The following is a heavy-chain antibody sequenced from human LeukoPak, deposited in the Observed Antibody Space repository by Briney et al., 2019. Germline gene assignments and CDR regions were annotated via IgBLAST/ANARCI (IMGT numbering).Heavy chain of an antibody. CDR1: GFTFSSYS. V-gene: IGHV3-21*01. Sequence: PGGSLRLSCAASGFTFSSYSMNWVRQAPGKGLEWVSSISSSSSYIYYADSVKGRFTISRDNAKNSLYLQMNSLRAEDTAVYYCARESWTEAGSFDYWGQGTLVTVSS. J-gene: IGHJ4*02. CDR2: ISSSSSYI. D-gene: IGHD6-19*01. CDR3: ARESWTEAGSFDY.